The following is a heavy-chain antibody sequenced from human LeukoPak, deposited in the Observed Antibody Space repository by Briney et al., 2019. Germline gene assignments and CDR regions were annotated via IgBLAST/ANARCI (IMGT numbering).Heavy chain of an antibody. CDR3: ARDRYYYDSSGYFLFDY. J-gene: IGHJ4*02. Sequence: SVKVSCKASGGTFSSYAISWVRQAPGQGLEWMGGIIPIFGTANYAQKFQGRVTITADESTSTAYMELSSLRSEDTAVYYCARDRYYYDSSGYFLFDYWGQRTLVTVSS. D-gene: IGHD3-22*01. CDR2: IIPIFGTA. V-gene: IGHV1-69*13. CDR1: GGTFSSYA.